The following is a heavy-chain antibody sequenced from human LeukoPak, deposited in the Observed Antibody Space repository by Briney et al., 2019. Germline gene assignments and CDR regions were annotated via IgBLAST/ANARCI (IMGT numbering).Heavy chain of an antibody. CDR3: ALSRGSGGPFDF. D-gene: IGHD3-10*01. Sequence: GGSLRLSCAASGFTFDSYWMSWVRQAPGKGLEWVANIKLDGSERCYMDSVRGRFTISRDYSKNSLDLQMNSLRAEDTAVYYCALSRGSGGPFDFWGQGTLVTVSS. J-gene: IGHJ4*02. V-gene: IGHV3-7*01. CDR1: GFTFDSYW. CDR2: IKLDGSER.